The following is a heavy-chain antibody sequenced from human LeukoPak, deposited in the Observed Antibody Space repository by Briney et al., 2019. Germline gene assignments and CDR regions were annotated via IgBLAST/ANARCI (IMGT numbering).Heavy chain of an antibody. CDR3: AKDRDDSSGFYHDY. CDR1: GFTFSNSA. Sequence: GGSLRLSCAASGFTFSNSAMSWVRQAPGKGLAWVSSISGSGGSIYYADSVKGRFTISRDNFKNVLYLQMNSLRAEDTAVYYCAKDRDDSSGFYHDYWGRGTLLTVSS. D-gene: IGHD3-22*01. V-gene: IGHV3-23*01. CDR2: ISGSGGSI. J-gene: IGHJ4*02.